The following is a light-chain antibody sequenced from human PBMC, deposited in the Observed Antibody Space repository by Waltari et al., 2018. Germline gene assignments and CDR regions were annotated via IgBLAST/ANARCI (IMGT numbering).Light chain of an antibody. Sequence: EIVLTQSPATLSLSPGERATLSCRASQSVSSYLAWYQQKPGQAPRLLLYDASNRATGIAARFSGSGSGTDFTLTISSLEPEDFAVYYCQQRSNWPRTFGQGTKVEIK. V-gene: IGKV3-11*01. CDR3: QQRSNWPRT. CDR1: QSVSSY. CDR2: DAS. J-gene: IGKJ1*01.